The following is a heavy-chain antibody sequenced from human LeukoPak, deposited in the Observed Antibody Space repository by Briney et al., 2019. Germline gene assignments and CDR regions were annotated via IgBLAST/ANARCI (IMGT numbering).Heavy chain of an antibody. CDR2: IIPIFGTA. CDR3: ARAAAAGQFDY. D-gene: IGHD6-13*01. J-gene: IGHJ4*02. V-gene: IGHV1-69*05. CDR1: GGTFNSYA. Sequence: GASVTVSYKASGGTFNSYAISWVRQAPGQGLEWMGGIIPIFGTANYAQKFQGRVTITTDESTSTAYMELSSLRSEDTAVYYCARAAAAGQFDYWGQGTLVTVSS.